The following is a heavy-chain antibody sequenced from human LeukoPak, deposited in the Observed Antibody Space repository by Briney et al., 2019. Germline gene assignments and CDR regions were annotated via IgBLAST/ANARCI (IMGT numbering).Heavy chain of an antibody. D-gene: IGHD6-6*01. CDR1: GFTFSGSA. V-gene: IGHV3-73*01. J-gene: IGHJ4*02. Sequence: GGSLRLSCAASGFTFSGSAMHWVRQASGKGLEWVGRIRSKAHSYATAYAASVKGRFTISRDNSKNTLYLQMNSLRAADTAVYYCARDKGTSYLSSFDYWGQGTLVTVSS. CDR2: IRSKAHSYAT. CDR3: ARDKGTSYLSSFDY.